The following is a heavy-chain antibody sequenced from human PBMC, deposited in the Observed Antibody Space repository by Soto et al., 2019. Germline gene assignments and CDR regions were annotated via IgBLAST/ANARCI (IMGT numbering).Heavy chain of an antibody. CDR1: GYTLTELS. D-gene: IGHD2-8*01. CDR2: FDPEDGET. CDR3: TTESVLRAGFDQ. Sequence: ASVKVSCKVSGYTLTELSMHWVRQAPGKGLEWMGGFDPEDGETIYAQKFQGRVTMTEDTSTDTAYMELSRVRSEDTDVYSSTTESVLRAGFDQWGGGSMV. J-gene: IGHJ3*01. V-gene: IGHV1-24*01.